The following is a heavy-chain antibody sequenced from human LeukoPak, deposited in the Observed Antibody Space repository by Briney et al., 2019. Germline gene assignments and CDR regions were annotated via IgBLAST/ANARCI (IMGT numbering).Heavy chain of an antibody. Sequence: SETLSLTCTVSGYSISSGYYWGWIRQPPGKGLEWIGSIYHSGSTYYNPSLKSRVTISVDTSKNQFSLKLSSVTAADTAVYHCARDLGHDDTMVRGVLDYWGQGTLVTVSS. CDR2: IYHSGST. CDR1: GYSISSGYY. V-gene: IGHV4-38-2*02. CDR3: ARDLGHDDTMVRGVLDY. J-gene: IGHJ4*02. D-gene: IGHD3-10*01.